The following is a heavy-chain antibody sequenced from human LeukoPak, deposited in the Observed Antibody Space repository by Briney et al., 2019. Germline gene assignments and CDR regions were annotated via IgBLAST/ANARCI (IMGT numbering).Heavy chain of an antibody. CDR1: GGSISYYY. D-gene: IGHD3-22*01. CDR3: AREGDYYDTSKAFDY. V-gene: IGHV4-59*01. J-gene: IGHJ4*02. Sequence: SETLSLTCTVSGGSISYYYWSWIRQPPGKGLEWIGYIYYSGSTNYNPSLTSRVTISVDTSKNQFSLKLSSVTAADTAVYYRAREGDYYDTSKAFDYWGQGTLVTISS. CDR2: IYYSGST.